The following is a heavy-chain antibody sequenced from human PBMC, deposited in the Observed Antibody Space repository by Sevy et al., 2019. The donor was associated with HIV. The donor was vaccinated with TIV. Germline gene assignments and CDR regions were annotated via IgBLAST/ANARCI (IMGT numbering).Heavy chain of an antibody. Sequence: GGSLRLSCTASGFTFGDYAMSWFRQAPGKGLEWVGFIRSKAYGGTTEYAASVKGRFTISRDDSKSIAYLKMNSLKTEDTAVYYCTRKNYGGKSDFDYWGQGTLVTVSS. D-gene: IGHD4-17*01. CDR2: IRSKAYGGTT. CDR3: TRKNYGGKSDFDY. V-gene: IGHV3-49*03. J-gene: IGHJ4*02. CDR1: GFTFGDYA.